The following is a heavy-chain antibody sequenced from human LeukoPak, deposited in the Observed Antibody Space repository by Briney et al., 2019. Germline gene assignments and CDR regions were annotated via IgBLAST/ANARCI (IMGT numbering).Heavy chain of an antibody. CDR3: ARGYCSSTSCYEDNWFDP. Sequence: ASVKVSCKASGYTFTGYYMHWVRQAPGQGLEWMGWINPNSGGTNYAQKFQGRVTMTRDTSISTAYMELSRLRSEDTAVYYCARGYCSSTSCYEDNWFDPWGQGTLVTVSS. CDR1: GYTFTGYY. D-gene: IGHD2-2*01. J-gene: IGHJ5*02. V-gene: IGHV1-2*02. CDR2: INPNSGGT.